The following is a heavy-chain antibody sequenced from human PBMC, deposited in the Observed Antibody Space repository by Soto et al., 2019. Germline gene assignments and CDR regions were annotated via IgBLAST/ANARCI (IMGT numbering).Heavy chain of an antibody. V-gene: IGHV1-69*02. CDR1: GGTFSSYT. CDR3: ARVSQGVCSSTSCLMGQFDP. CDR2: IIPILGIA. D-gene: IGHD2-2*01. Sequence: QVQLVQSGAEVKKPGSSVKVSCKASGGTFSSYTISWVRQAPGQGLEWMGRIIPILGIANYAQKFQGRVTITADKSTSTAYMELSSLRSEETAVYYCARVSQGVCSSTSCLMGQFDPWGQGTLVTVSS. J-gene: IGHJ5*02.